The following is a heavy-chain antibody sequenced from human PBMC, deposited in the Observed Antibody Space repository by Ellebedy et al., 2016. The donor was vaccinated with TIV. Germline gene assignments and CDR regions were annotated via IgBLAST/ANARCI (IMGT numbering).Heavy chain of an antibody. J-gene: IGHJ4*02. Sequence: GESLKISCVVSGFTFSTYAMRWFRQAPGKGLEWVSALTTGGVTFYADSVKDRFTISRDSSKNTLYLQMNSLRVEDTAVYYCARDAARSGWISDYWGQGTLVTVSS. CDR2: LTTGGVT. CDR1: GFTFSTYA. V-gene: IGHV3-23*01. D-gene: IGHD6-19*01. CDR3: ARDAARSGWISDY.